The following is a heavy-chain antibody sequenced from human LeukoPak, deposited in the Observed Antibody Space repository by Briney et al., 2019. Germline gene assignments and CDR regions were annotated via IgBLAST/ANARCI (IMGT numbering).Heavy chain of an antibody. CDR1: GFTFSSYS. CDR3: ATSNCGGDCYSPDAFDI. J-gene: IGHJ3*02. CDR2: ISSSSSYI. Sequence: GGSLRLSCAASGFTFSSYSMNWVRQAPGKGLEWVSSISSSSSYIYYADSVKGRFTISRDNAKNSLYLQMNSLRAEDTAVYYCATSNCGGDCYSPDAFDIWGQGTMVTVSS. D-gene: IGHD2-21*02. V-gene: IGHV3-21*01.